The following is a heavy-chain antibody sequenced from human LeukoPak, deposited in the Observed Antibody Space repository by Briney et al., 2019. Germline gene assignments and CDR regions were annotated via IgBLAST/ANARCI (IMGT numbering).Heavy chain of an antibody. CDR1: GFSFSSYG. V-gene: IGHV3-33*08. Sequence: PGGSLRLSCAASGFSFSSYGMHWVRQAPGKGLEWVAVIWYDGRSKYYADSVKGRFTISRDNSKNTLYLQMNSLRAEDTAVYYCARDLGTGWSKNPDYWGQGTLVTVSS. CDR2: IWYDGRSK. D-gene: IGHD6-19*01. CDR3: ARDLGTGWSKNPDY. J-gene: IGHJ4*02.